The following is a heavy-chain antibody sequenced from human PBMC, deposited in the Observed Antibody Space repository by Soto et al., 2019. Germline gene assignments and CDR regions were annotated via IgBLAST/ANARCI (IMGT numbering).Heavy chain of an antibody. CDR2: INTDGSTT. CDR3: ASSRYCGCGNCYGSVDY. D-gene: IGHD2-15*01. CDR1: TFTFSGYW. J-gene: IGHJ4*01. Sequence: EVQLVESGGGLVQPGGSLRLSCAASTFTFSGYWMHWVRQAPGKGLVWVSRINTDGSTTRYADSVKGRFTISRDNAKNTLYQQMNSLRAEDTDVYYCASSRYCGCGNCYGSVDYWGQGTLVTVSS. V-gene: IGHV3-74*01.